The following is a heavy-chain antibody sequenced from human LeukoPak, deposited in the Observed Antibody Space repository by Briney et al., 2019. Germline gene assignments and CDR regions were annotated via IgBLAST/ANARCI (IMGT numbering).Heavy chain of an antibody. CDR3: ARALAREGYYFDY. V-gene: IGHV6-1*01. D-gene: IGHD3-16*01. J-gene: IGHJ4*02. Sequence: SQTLSLTCAISGDSVSNNSAAWTWIRQSPSRGLEWLGRTYYRSKWYNDYPLSVKSRITTNPDTSKNQFSLQLKSVTPEDTAVYYCARALAREGYYFDYWDQGTLVTVSS. CDR1: GDSVSNNSAA. CDR2: TYYRSKWYN.